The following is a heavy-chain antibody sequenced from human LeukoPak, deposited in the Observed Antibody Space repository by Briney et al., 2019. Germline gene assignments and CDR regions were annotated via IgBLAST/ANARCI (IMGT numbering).Heavy chain of an antibody. J-gene: IGHJ4*02. Sequence: ASETLSLTCTVSGGSISSYYWSWIRQPPGKGLEWIGYAYYSGNNRYNPSLKSRVTMSVDTSKNQLSLKVNSVTAADTAVYYCARYSTGWYTDYWGQGTLVTVSS. CDR3: ARYSTGWYTDY. V-gene: IGHV4-59*01. CDR2: AYYSGNN. D-gene: IGHD6-19*01. CDR1: GGSISSYY.